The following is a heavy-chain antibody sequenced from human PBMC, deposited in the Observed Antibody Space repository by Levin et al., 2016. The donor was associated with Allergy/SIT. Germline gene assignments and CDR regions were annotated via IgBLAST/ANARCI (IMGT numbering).Heavy chain of an antibody. CDR3: ASRTVNNFDY. D-gene: IGHD4-17*01. CDR2: INHSGST. CDR1: GGSFSGYY. J-gene: IGHJ4*02. V-gene: IGHV4-34*01. Sequence: SETLSLTCAVYGGSFSGYYWSWIRQPPGKGLEWIGEINHSGSTNYNPSLKSRVTISVDTSKNQFSLKLSSVTAADTAVYYCASRTVNNFDYWGQGTLVTVSS.